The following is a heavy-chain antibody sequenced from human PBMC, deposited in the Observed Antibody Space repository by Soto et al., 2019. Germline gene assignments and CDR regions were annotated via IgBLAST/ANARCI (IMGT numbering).Heavy chain of an antibody. CDR2: INAGNGNT. Sequence: QVQLVQSGAEVKKPGASVKVSCKASGYTFTSYAMHWVRQAPGQRLEWMGWINAGNGNTKYSQKFQGRVPITRDTSASTAYMELSSLRSEDTAVYYCARDYDSSGYYDYWGQGTLVTVSS. J-gene: IGHJ4*02. D-gene: IGHD3-22*01. CDR1: GYTFTSYA. CDR3: ARDYDSSGYYDY. V-gene: IGHV1-3*01.